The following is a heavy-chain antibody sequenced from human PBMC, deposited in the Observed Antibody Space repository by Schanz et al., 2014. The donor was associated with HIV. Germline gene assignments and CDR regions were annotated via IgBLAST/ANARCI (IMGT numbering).Heavy chain of an antibody. CDR1: GFTFSSYG. V-gene: IGHV3-30*03. CDR2: ISYDGSNK. CDR3: ATTLYPYTSSSDYYYGMDV. D-gene: IGHD6-6*01. J-gene: IGHJ6*02. Sequence: VQLVESGGGLVQPGGSLRLSCAASGFTFSSYGMHWVRQAPGKGLEWVAVISYDGSNKYYADSVKGRFTISRDNSKNTLYLQMNSLRAEDTALYYCATTLYPYTSSSDYYYGMDVWGQGTTVTVSS.